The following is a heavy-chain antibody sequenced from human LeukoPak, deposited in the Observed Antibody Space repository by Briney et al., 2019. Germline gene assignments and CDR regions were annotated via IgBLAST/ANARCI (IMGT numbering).Heavy chain of an antibody. Sequence: IXSXYXXXVRQPPGKGLEGMGYIYYSGSTNYNPSLKSRVTISVDTCKNQFSLKLSYVTAADTAVYYCARHSGQIVATRFDYWGQGTLVTVSS. J-gene: IGHJ4*02. CDR1: IXSXY. CDR2: IYYSGST. D-gene: IGHD5-12*01. V-gene: IGHV4-59*08. CDR3: ARHSGQIVATRFDY.